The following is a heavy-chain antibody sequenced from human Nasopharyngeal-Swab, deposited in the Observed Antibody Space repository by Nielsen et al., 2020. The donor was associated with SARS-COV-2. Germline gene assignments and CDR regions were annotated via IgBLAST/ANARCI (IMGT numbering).Heavy chain of an antibody. D-gene: IGHD3-10*01. Sequence: SLRLSCAASGFTFSSYWMSWVRQAPGKGLEWVANIKQDGSEKYYVDSVKGRFTISRDNAKNSLYLQMNSLRAEDTAVYYCARSRRYYYGSGAVSDYYYGMDVWGQGTTVTVSS. CDR2: IKQDGSEK. V-gene: IGHV3-7*01. CDR1: GFTFSSYW. CDR3: ARSRRYYYGSGAVSDYYYGMDV. J-gene: IGHJ6*02.